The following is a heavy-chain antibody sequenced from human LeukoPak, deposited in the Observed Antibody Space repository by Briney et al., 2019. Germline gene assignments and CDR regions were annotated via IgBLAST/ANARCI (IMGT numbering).Heavy chain of an antibody. J-gene: IGHJ5*02. Sequence: GASVKVSCKASGYTVTGYYMHWVRQTPGQGLEWMGRINPNSGGTNYAQKFQGRVTMTRDTSISTAYMELSRLRSDDTAVYYCARASITMVRGVLNWFDPWGQGTLVTVSS. CDR1: GYTVTGYY. V-gene: IGHV1-2*06. D-gene: IGHD3-10*01. CDR2: INPNSGGT. CDR3: ARASITMVRGVLNWFDP.